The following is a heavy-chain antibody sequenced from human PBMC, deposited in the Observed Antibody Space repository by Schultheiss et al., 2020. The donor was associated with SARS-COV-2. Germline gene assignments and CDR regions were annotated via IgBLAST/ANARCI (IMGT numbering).Heavy chain of an antibody. D-gene: IGHD2-21*02. Sequence: SETLSLTCTVSGGSISSYYWSWIRQPPGKGLEWIGYIYYSGSTNYNPSLKSRVTMSVDTSKNQFSLKLSSVTAADTAVYYCARDDRAYCGGDCYGWFDPWGQGTLVTVSS. CDR1: GGSISSYY. CDR3: ARDDRAYCGGDCYGWFDP. V-gene: IGHV4-59*12. CDR2: IYYSGST. J-gene: IGHJ5*02.